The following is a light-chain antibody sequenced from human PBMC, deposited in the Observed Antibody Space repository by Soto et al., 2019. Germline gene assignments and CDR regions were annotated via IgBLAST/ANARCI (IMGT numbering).Light chain of an antibody. V-gene: IGKV1-9*01. CDR1: QRISTY. J-gene: IGKJ5*01. Sequence: DIQITQSPSTLSASVGDRVTITCRASQRISTYLAWYHQKPVKASTLLIYAASTLQGGVPLSCFGSGSGTSFTPTNSSMQPADFASTYCHQRLSHPITFGQGTRLEIK. CDR2: AAS. CDR3: HQRLSHPIT.